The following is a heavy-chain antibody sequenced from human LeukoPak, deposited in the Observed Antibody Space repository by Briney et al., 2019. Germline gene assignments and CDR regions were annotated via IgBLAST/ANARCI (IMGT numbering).Heavy chain of an antibody. J-gene: IGHJ4*02. CDR1: GFTFSSYS. CDR2: ISSSSSTI. Sequence: GGSLRLSCAASGFTFSSYSMNWVRQAPGKGLEWVSYISSSSSTIYYADSVKGRFTISRDNAKNSLYLQMNSLRAEDTAVYYCARDLDPNFYYDSSGYYPYFDYWGQGTLVTVSS. D-gene: IGHD3-22*01. CDR3: ARDLDPNFYYDSSGYYPYFDY. V-gene: IGHV3-48*04.